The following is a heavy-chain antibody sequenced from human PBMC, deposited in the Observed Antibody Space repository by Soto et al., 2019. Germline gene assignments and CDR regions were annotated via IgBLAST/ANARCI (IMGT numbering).Heavy chain of an antibody. D-gene: IGHD3-10*01. J-gene: IGHJ6*03. CDR2: LILNIGKT. V-gene: IGHV1-8*01. Sequence: ASVKVSCKASGYTFTSYDINWVRQATGQGLEWMGWLILNIGKTGFSQKFQGRVPMPSNTSLSTAYLELSSLRFEDTAFFYCASGSYYNYYYYYYMDVWGKGTTVTVSS. CDR1: GYTFTSYD. CDR3: ASGSYYNYYYYYYMDV.